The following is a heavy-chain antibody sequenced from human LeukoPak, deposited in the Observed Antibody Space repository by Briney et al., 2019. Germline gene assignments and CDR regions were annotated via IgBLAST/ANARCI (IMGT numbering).Heavy chain of an antibody. J-gene: IGHJ6*02. CDR2: IYYSGTT. CDR1: GGSISYYY. D-gene: IGHD4-17*01. V-gene: IGHV4-59*01. CDR3: AREDPQTTVPEGMDV. Sequence: PSETLSPTCTVSGGSISYYYWSWIRQSPGKGLEWIGYIYYSGTTNYNPSLKSRVTISVDTSKNQFSLQLRSVTAADTAVYYCAREDPQTTVPEGMDVWGQGTTVTVSS.